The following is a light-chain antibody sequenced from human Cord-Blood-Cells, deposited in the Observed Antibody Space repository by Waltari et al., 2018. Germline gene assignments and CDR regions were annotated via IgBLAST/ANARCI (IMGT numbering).Light chain of an antibody. Sequence: EIVMTQSPATLSVSPGARATLSCRASQSVSSNLAWYQQKPGQPPRLFIYGASTRATGIPARFSGSGSGTEFTLTISSLHSEDIAFYYCQQYNNWPPWTFGQGTKVEIK. CDR3: QQYNNWPPWT. V-gene: IGKV3-15*01. CDR1: QSVSSN. J-gene: IGKJ1*01. CDR2: GAS.